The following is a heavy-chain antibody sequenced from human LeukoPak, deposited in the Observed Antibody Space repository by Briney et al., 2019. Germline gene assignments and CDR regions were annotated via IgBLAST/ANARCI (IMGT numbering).Heavy chain of an antibody. V-gene: IGHV4-38-2*01. CDR1: GYSISSGYY. Sequence: PSETLSLTCAVSGYSISSGYYWGWIRQPPGKGLGWIGSIYHSGSTYYNPSLKSRVTISVDTSKNQFSLKLSSVTAADTAVYYCTRHVYRNYYFDYWGQGTLVTVSS. J-gene: IGHJ4*02. CDR2: IYHSGST. D-gene: IGHD4-11*01. CDR3: TRHVYRNYYFDY.